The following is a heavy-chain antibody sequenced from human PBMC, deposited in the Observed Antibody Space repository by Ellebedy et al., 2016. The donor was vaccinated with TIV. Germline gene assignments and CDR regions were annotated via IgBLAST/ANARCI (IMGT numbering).Heavy chain of an antibody. CDR2: IYYNGYT. D-gene: IGHD5-12*01. CDR3: ARQDSGYHSYVYYYIDV. Sequence: MPSETLSLTCTVSGASINSSSYYWNWIRQPPGKGLEWVGTIYYNGYTYYNPSLKSRVTISVDSSKNQFSLKLSSVTASDTAVYYCARQDSGYHSYVYYYIDVWGKGTTVTVSS. J-gene: IGHJ6*03. V-gene: IGHV4-39*07. CDR1: GASINSSSYY.